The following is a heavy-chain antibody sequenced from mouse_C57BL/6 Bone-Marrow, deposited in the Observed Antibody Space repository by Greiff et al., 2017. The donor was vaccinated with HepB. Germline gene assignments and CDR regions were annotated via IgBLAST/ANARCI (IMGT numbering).Heavy chain of an antibody. CDR3: ARADYSNLGFAY. CDR1: GYTFTDYY. J-gene: IGHJ3*01. V-gene: IGHV1-19*01. D-gene: IGHD2-5*01. Sequence: EVQLQQSGPVLVKPGASVKMSCKASGYTFTDYYMNWVKQSHGKSLEWIGVINPSNGGTSYNQTFKGKATLTVDKSSSTAYMELNSLTSEDSAVYYCARADYSNLGFAYWGQGTRVTVSA. CDR2: INPSNGGT.